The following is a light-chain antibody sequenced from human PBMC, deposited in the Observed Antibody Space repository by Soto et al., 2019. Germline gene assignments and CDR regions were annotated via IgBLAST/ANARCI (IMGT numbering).Light chain of an antibody. CDR2: DAS. CDR3: QQYDNYSP. CDR1: QDITNY. J-gene: IGKJ1*01. V-gene: IGKV1-5*01. Sequence: DIQMTQSPSSLSASVGDRVTITCQASQDITNYLSWYQQKPGKAPKLLIYDASSLKSGVPSRFSGSGSGTEFTLTISSLQPDDFATYYCQQYDNYSPFGQGTKVEIK.